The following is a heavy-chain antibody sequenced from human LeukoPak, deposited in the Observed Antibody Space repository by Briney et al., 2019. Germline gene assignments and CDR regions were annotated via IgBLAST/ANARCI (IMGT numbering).Heavy chain of an antibody. CDR1: GFTFSSYA. CDR3: AKDPVLRYFDLFRSGEHWFDP. Sequence: GGSLRLSCASSGFTFSSYAMSWARQAPGKGLEWVSAISGSGGSTYYADSVKGRFTISRDNSKNTLYLQMNSLRAEDTAVYYCAKDPVLRYFDLFRSGEHWFDPWGQGTLVTVSS. CDR2: ISGSGGST. D-gene: IGHD3-9*01. V-gene: IGHV3-23*01. J-gene: IGHJ5*02.